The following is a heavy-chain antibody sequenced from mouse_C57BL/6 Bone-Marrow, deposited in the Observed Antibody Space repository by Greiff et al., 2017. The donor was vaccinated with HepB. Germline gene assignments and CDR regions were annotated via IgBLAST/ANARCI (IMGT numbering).Heavy chain of an antibody. CDR2: IDPETGGT. CDR1: GYTFTDYE. D-gene: IGHD3-2*02. V-gene: IGHV1-15*01. J-gene: IGHJ4*01. CDR3: TRRGRQLRNYAMDY. Sequence: LVESGAELVRPGASVTLSCKASGYTFTDYEMHWVKQTPVHGLEWIGAIDPETGGTAYNQKFKGKAILTADKSSSTAYMELRSLTSEDSAVYYCTRRGRQLRNYAMDYWGQGTSVTVSS.